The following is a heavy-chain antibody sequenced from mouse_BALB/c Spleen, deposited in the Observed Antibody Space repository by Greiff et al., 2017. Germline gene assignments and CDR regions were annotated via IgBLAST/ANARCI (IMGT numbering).Heavy chain of an antibody. V-gene: IGHV2-2*02. CDR2: IWSGGST. CDR1: GFSLTSYG. CDR3: ARTPIYDGYFLDY. D-gene: IGHD2-3*01. J-gene: IGHJ2*01. Sequence: VKLVESGPGLVQPSQSLSITCTVSGFSLTSYGVHWVRQSPGKGLEWLGVIWSGGSTDYNAAFISRLSISKDNSKSQVFFKMNSLQANDTAIYYCARTPIYDGYFLDYWGQGTTLTVSS.